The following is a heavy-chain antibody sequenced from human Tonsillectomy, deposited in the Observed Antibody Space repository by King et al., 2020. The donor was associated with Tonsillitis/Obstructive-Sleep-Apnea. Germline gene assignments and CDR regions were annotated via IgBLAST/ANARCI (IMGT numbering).Heavy chain of an antibody. CDR1: GGSISREGYY. D-gene: IGHD3-10*01. V-gene: IGHV4-31*03. CDR2: IYHSGST. CDR3: ARDTLGGFGELYNYFDS. J-gene: IGHJ4*02. Sequence: QLQESGPGLGRPSQTLSLTCTVSGGSISREGYYWSFIRQRPGKGLEWIGYIYHSGSTSHNPSVKIRVTISMDAPNNQFSLKLYSVTAADTAVYYCARDTLGGFGELYNYFDSWGQGTLVTVSA.